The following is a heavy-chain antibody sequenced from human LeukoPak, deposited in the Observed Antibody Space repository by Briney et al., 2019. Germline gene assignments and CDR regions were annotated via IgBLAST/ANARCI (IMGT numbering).Heavy chain of an antibody. CDR2: ISGGGGST. D-gene: IGHD5-12*01. V-gene: IGHV3-23*01. Sequence: GGSLRLSCAASGFPFSSYAMSWVRPAPGKGVEWVSVISGGGGSTYYASSVEGRFSISRDNSKNTLYLQMNSLRAEDKAVSYFAKALRGAIKAIHMDVGGKGTTVTVSS. J-gene: IGHJ6*03. CDR1: GFPFSSYA. CDR3: AKALRGAIKAIHMDV.